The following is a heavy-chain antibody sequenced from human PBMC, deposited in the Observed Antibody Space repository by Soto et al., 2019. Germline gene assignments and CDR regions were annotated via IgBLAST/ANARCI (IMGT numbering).Heavy chain of an antibody. CDR1: GGSISSGGYS. Sequence: QLQLQESGSGLVKPSQTLSLTCAVSGGSISSGGYSWSWIRQPPGKGLEWIGYIYHSGSTYYNPSLKRRVTISVDRSKNQFSLKLSSVTAADTAVYYCARNYCSSTSCLGAFDPWGQGTLVTVSS. J-gene: IGHJ5*02. CDR2: IYHSGST. CDR3: ARNYCSSTSCLGAFDP. V-gene: IGHV4-30-2*01. D-gene: IGHD2-2*01.